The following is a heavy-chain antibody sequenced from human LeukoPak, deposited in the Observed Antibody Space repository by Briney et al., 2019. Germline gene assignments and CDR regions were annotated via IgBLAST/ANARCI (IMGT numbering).Heavy chain of an antibody. CDR1: GFTFRSFA. CDR3: ARVWLRDYMDV. CDR2: ITADGGST. V-gene: IGHV3-23*01. J-gene: IGHJ6*03. D-gene: IGHD5-12*01. Sequence: GSLRLSCSASGFTFRSFAMKWVRPAPGKGLEWVAAITADGGSTHYTTSVKGRFIISRDTPKNTLSLQMNNLRAEDTAVYFCARVWLRDYMDVWGEGTTVSVSS.